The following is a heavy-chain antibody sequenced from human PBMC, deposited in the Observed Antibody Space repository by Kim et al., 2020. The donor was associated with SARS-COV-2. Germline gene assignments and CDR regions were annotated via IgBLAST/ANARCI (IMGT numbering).Heavy chain of an antibody. CDR3: AIGRGKYYDSSGYWFDP. J-gene: IGHJ5*02. CDR2: INHSGST. Sequence: SETLSLTCAVYGGSFSGYYWSWIRQPPGKGLEWIGEINHSGSTNYNPSLKSRVTISVDTSKNQFSLKLSSVTAADTAVYYCAIGRGKYYDSSGYWFDPWGQGTLVTVSS. V-gene: IGHV4-34*01. D-gene: IGHD3-22*01. CDR1: GGSFSGYY.